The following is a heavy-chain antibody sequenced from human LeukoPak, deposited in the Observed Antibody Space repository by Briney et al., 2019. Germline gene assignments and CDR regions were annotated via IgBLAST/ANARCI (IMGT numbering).Heavy chain of an antibody. V-gene: IGHV5-51*01. J-gene: IGHJ6*03. D-gene: IGHD4-17*01. CDR3: AGQYDYGDHGTYYYYMDV. CDR2: IYPGDSDT. CDR1: GYSFTSYW. Sequence: GESLKISCKGSGYSFTSYWIGWVRQMPGKGLEWMGIIYPGDSDTRYSPSFQGQVTISADKSISTAYLQWSSLKASDTAMYYCAGQYDYGDHGTYYYYMDVWGKGTTVTVSS.